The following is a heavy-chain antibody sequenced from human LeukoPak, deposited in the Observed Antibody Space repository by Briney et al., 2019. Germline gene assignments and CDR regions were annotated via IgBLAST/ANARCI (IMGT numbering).Heavy chain of an antibody. CDR3: ASDVRGTDY. J-gene: IGHJ4*02. CDR1: GFTFSSYW. Sequence: GGSLRLSCAASGFTFSSYWTHWVRQTPGKGLVWVSRINSDGSSTTYADSVKGRFTISRDNAKNTLYLQMNSLRAEDTAVYFCASDVRGTDYWGQGRLVTVSS. CDR2: INSDGSST. V-gene: IGHV3-74*01.